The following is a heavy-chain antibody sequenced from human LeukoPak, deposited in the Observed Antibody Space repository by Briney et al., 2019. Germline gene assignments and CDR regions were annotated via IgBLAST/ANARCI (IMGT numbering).Heavy chain of an antibody. D-gene: IGHD3-9*01. Sequence: GGSLRLSCAASGFTFSDYYMTWIRQAPGKGLEWLSYISGSGNLQSYADSVKGRFTISRDNAKKSLDLQMTSLRAEDTAVYYCAKGYDILTYLDFWGQGTLVTVS. CDR3: AKGYDILTYLDF. J-gene: IGHJ4*02. CDR2: ISGSGNLQ. V-gene: IGHV3-11*01. CDR1: GFTFSDYY.